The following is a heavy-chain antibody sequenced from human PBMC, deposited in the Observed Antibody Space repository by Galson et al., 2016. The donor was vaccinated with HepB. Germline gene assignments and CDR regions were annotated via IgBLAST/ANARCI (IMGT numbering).Heavy chain of an antibody. J-gene: IGHJ4*02. D-gene: IGHD4-23*01. CDR2: INSDGTST. V-gene: IGHV3-74*01. CDR3: ARDLFYSGSDF. Sequence: SLRLSCAASGFTFSPAWMHWVRQAPGKGLVWISRINSDGTSTIYADSVKGRFTISRDNAKNSLYLQMNGLREDDTAVYYCARDLFYSGSDFWGQGTLVTVSS. CDR1: GFTFSPAW.